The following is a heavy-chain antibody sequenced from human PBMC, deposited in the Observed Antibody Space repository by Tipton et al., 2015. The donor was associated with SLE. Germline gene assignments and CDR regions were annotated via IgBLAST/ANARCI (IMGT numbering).Heavy chain of an antibody. V-gene: IGHV4-34*01. D-gene: IGHD5-12*01. CDR3: ARDSGYAHMDV. CDR1: GGSFSGYY. J-gene: IGHJ6*03. Sequence: TLSLTCAVYGGSFSGYYWTWVRQSPGKGLEWIGEINHAAVTDYNPSLKSRVKILVDTAKEQFSLKLSSVTAADTAVYYCARDSGYAHMDVWGKGTTVTVSS. CDR2: INHAAVT.